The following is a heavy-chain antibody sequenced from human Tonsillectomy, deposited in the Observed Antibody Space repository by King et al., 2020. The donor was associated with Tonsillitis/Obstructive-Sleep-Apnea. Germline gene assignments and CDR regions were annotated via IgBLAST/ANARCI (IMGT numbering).Heavy chain of an antibody. Sequence: VQVVESGGGLVQPGGSLRLSCAASGFTFSSYWMSWVRQAPGKGLEWVANIKQDGSEKYYVDSVKARFTISRDNAKNSLYLQMNSLRAEDTAVYYCAWNRRLRVLEGFSDLDYCGQGTLGTVSS. CDR3: AWNRRLRVLEGFSDLDY. V-gene: IGHV3-7*04. CDR2: IKQDGSEK. D-gene: IGHD3-3*01. J-gene: IGHJ4*02. CDR1: GFTFSSYW.